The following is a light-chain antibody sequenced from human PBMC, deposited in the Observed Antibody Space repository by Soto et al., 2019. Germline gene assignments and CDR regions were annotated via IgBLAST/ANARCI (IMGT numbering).Light chain of an antibody. CDR3: QPDHNWPVT. V-gene: IGKV3-15*01. Sequence: EIVLTQSPTTLSVAPGAGATLSCRASQSVSTNLAWYQQKSGQAPRLLIYGTSTRATGIPARFSGSGYGTEFSLTISSLQSEDFVVYYCQPDHNWPVTFGPGTKVDFK. J-gene: IGKJ3*01. CDR1: QSVSTN. CDR2: GTS.